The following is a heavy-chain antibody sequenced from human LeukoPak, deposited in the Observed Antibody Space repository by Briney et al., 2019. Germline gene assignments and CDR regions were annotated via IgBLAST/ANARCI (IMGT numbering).Heavy chain of an antibody. CDR3: AKDLLWFGEPNWFDP. Sequence: PGGSLRLSCAASRFTLSSYSMNWVRQAPGKGLEWVSSISSSSSYIYYADSLKGRFTISRDNAKNSLYLQMNSLRAEDTAVYYCAKDLLWFGEPNWFDPWGQGTLVTVSS. J-gene: IGHJ5*02. D-gene: IGHD3-10*01. V-gene: IGHV3-21*01. CDR1: RFTLSSYS. CDR2: ISSSSSYI.